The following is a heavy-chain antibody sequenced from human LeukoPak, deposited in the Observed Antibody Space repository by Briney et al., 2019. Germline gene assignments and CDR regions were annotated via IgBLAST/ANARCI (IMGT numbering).Heavy chain of an antibody. CDR1: GFTFSSYG. D-gene: IGHD4-11*01. J-gene: IGHJ6*02. Sequence: GGSLRLSCAASGFTFSSYGMHWVRQAPGKGLEWVAVISYDGSNKYYADSVKGRFTISRDNAKNSLYLQMNSLRAEDTAVYYCARNSNLIDTYYYGMDVWGQGTTVTVSS. CDR3: ARNSNLIDTYYYGMDV. V-gene: IGHV3-30*03. CDR2: ISYDGSNK.